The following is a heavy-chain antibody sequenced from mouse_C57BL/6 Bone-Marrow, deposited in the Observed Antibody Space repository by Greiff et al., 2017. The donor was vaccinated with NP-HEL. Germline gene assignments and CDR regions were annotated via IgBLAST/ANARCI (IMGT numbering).Heavy chain of an antibody. J-gene: IGHJ1*03. V-gene: IGHV5-16*01. CDR3: ARRSMVTTLLDWYFDV. D-gene: IGHD2-3*01. CDR2: INYDGSST. Sequence: EVKVEESEGGLVQPGSSMKLSCTASGFTFSDYYMAWVRQVPEKGLEWVANINYDGSSTYYLDSLKSRFIISRDNAKNILYLQMSSLKSEDTDTYYCARRSMVTTLLDWYFDVWGTGTTVTVSS. CDR1: GFTFSDYY.